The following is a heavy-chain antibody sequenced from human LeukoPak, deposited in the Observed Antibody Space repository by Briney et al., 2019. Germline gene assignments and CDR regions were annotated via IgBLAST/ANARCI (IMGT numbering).Heavy chain of an antibody. CDR3: AKESGKFDY. Sequence: GRSLRLSCVASGLNFDDSAMHWVRQAPGKGLEWVSLISADGGSTFSADSVKGRFSISRDNSKNSLYLQMNSLRSEDTAMYYCAKESGKFDYWGQGTLVAVSS. CDR2: ISADGGST. CDR1: GLNFDDSA. J-gene: IGHJ4*02. V-gene: IGHV3-43*02.